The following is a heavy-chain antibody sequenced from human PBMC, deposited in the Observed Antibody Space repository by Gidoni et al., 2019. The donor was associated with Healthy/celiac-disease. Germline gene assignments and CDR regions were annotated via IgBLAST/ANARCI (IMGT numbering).Heavy chain of an antibody. D-gene: IGHD3-22*01. CDR3: ARDRRDYYDSSGYGWFDP. Sequence: QVQLQEAGPGLVKPSETLSLTCTVSGGSISSYYWSWIRQPAGKGLEWIVRIYTSGSTNYNPSLKSRVTMSVDTSKNQFSLKLSSVTAADTAVYYCARDRRDYYDSSGYGWFDPWGQGTLVTVSS. CDR1: GGSISSYY. V-gene: IGHV4-4*07. J-gene: IGHJ5*02. CDR2: IYTSGST.